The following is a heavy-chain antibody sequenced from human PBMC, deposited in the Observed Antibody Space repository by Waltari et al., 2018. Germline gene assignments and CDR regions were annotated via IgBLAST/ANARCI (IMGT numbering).Heavy chain of an antibody. Sequence: QVQLQQWGAGLLKPSETLSLTCAVYGGPFRGYYWSWIRQPPGKGLEWIGEINHSGSTNYNPSLKSRVTISVDTSKNQFSLKLSSVTAADTAVYYCAREGLGQLFDAFDIWGQGTMVTVSS. CDR1: GGPFRGYY. D-gene: IGHD2-2*01. J-gene: IGHJ3*02. V-gene: IGHV4-34*01. CDR2: INHSGST. CDR3: AREGLGQLFDAFDI.